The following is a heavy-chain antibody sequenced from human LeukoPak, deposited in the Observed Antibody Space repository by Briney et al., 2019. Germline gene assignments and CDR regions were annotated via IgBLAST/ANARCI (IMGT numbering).Heavy chain of an antibody. CDR3: ASGTVIWNYYDSSGYSGFDY. CDR2: INHSGIT. Sequence: SETLSLTCAVYGGSFSDYYWSWIRQPLGKGLEYIGEINHSGITNYNPSLMSRVTISVDTSKNQFSLKLSSVTAADTAVYYCASGTVIWNYYDSSGYSGFDYWGQGTLVTVSS. J-gene: IGHJ4*02. D-gene: IGHD3-22*01. CDR1: GGSFSDYY. V-gene: IGHV4-34*01.